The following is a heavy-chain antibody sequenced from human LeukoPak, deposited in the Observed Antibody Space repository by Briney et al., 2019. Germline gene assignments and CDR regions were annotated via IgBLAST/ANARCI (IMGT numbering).Heavy chain of an antibody. CDR1: GFTFSSYG. CDR2: IRYDGSNK. CDR3: AKLSYDFWSGYSDAFDI. J-gene: IGHJ3*02. V-gene: IGHV3-30*02. Sequence: TGGSLGLSCAASGFTFSSYGMHWVRQAPGKGLEWVAFIRYDGSNKYYADSVKGRFTISRDNSKNTLYLQMNSLRAEDTAVYYCAKLSYDFWSGYSDAFDIWGQGTMVTVSS. D-gene: IGHD3-3*01.